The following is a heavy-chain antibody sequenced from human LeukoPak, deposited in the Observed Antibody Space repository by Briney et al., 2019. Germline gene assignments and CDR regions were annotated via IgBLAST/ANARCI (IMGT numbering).Heavy chain of an antibody. V-gene: IGHV3-48*02. CDR1: GFPFSSYN. J-gene: IGHJ3*02. CDR3: AGDRAWASDI. D-gene: IGHD3-10*01. CDR2: ISGSGRTI. Sequence: GGSLRLSCAASGFPFSSYNMNWVRQAPGKGLEWVSYISGSGRTIDYADSVRGRFTISRDNAKDSLYLQMNSLRDEDTAVYYCAGDRAWASDIWGQGTMVTVSS.